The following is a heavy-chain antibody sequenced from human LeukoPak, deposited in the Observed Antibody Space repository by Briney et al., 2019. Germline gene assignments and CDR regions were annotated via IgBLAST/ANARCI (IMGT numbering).Heavy chain of an antibody. CDR3: ATNYGGNTLDY. V-gene: IGHV4-31*03. Sequence: PSQTLSLTCTVSGGSISRGGNSWHWLRQHPGKGLEWIGFIFYSGSTSYNPSLKSRLTISVDTSKNEFSLKLSSVTAADTAVYYCATNYGGNTLDYWGQGILVTVSS. D-gene: IGHD4-23*01. CDR2: IFYSGST. CDR1: GGSISRGGNS. J-gene: IGHJ4*02.